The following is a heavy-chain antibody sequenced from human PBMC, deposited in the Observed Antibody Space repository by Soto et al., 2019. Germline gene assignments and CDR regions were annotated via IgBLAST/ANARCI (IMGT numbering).Heavy chain of an antibody. CDR3: AKEVGQNYDYIWGSYRFWYFDY. V-gene: IGHV3-30*18. D-gene: IGHD3-16*02. CDR1: GFTFSSYG. J-gene: IGHJ4*02. CDR2: ISYDGSNK. Sequence: GGSLRLSCAASGFTFSSYGMHWVRQAPGKGLEWVAVISYDGSNKYYADSVKGRFTISRDNSKNTLYLQMNSLRAEDTAVYYCAKEVGQNYDYIWGSYRFWYFDYWGQGTLVTVSS.